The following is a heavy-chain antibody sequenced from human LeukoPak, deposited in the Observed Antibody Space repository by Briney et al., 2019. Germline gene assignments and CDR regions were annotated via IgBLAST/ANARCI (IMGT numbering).Heavy chain of an antibody. CDR1: GGTFSSYA. V-gene: IGHV1-69*13. CDR2: IIPIFGTA. D-gene: IGHD5-24*01. Sequence: GASVKVSCKASGGTFSSYAISWVRQAPGQGLEWMGGIIPIFGTANYAQKFQGRVTITADESTSTAYMELSSLRSEDTAVYYCARRKTKMATMDDYWGQETLVTVS. J-gene: IGHJ4*02. CDR3: ARRKTKMATMDDY.